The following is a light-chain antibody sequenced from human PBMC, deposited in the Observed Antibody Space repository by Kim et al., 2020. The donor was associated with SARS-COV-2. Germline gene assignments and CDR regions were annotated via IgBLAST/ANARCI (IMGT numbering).Light chain of an antibody. CDR1: ENYGTW. V-gene: IGKV1-5*03. CDR2: LAS. J-gene: IGKJ2*01. CDR3: QHYSRFPYT. Sequence: SESVGDRVSITCRASENYGTWLAWYQQKPGRAHSLLIYLASTLESGVPSRFSGTGSGTEFSLSITSRQPDDFATYYCQHYSRFPYTFGQGTKLGI.